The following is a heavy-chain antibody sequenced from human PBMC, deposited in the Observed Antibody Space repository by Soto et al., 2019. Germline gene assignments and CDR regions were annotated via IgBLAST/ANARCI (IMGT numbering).Heavy chain of an antibody. CDR3: AKDGMDTTRITWFEP. CDR1: GDTLSNLA. V-gene: IGHV1-69*12. D-gene: IGHD5-18*01. J-gene: IGHJ5*02. CDR2: IIPIFDTP. Sequence: QVQLVQSGAEVKKPGSSVKVSCKASGDTLSNLAISWVRQAPGQGLEWMGGIIPIFDTPHYAQKFKGRLTINADASTNTVHLELSSLRSEDTAMYCCAKDGMDTTRITWFEPWGQGTLVTVSS.